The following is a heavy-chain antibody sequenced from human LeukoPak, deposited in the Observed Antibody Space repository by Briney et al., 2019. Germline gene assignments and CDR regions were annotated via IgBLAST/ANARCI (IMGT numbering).Heavy chain of an antibody. CDR1: GYTFTGYY. Sequence: ASVKVSCKASGYTFTGYYMHWVRQAPGQGLEWMGWMNPNSGNTGYAQKFQGRVTMTRNTSISTAYMELSRLRSDDTAVYYCARHGRFYDAFDIWGQGTMVTASS. D-gene: IGHD3-3*01. CDR2: MNPNSGNT. CDR3: ARHGRFYDAFDI. V-gene: IGHV1-8*02. J-gene: IGHJ3*02.